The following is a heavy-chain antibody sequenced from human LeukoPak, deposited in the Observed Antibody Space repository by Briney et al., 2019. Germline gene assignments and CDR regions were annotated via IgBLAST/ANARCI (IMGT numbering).Heavy chain of an antibody. CDR2: INHSGST. CDR3: ASTSIAAAGTGWFDP. D-gene: IGHD6-13*01. Sequence: SETVSLTCAVYGGSFSGYYWSWIRQPPGKGLEWIGEINHSGSTNYNPSLKSRVTISVDTSKNQFSLKLSSVTAADTAVYYCASTSIAAAGTGWFDPWGQGTLVTVSS. CDR1: GGSFSGYY. J-gene: IGHJ5*02. V-gene: IGHV4-34*01.